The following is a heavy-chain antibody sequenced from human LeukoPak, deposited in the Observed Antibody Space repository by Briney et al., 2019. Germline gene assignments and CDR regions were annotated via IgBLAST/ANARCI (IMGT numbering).Heavy chain of an antibody. V-gene: IGHV1-18*01. CDR2: ISAYNGNT. D-gene: IGHD3-10*01. J-gene: IGHJ6*02. CDR3: ARRAMVRDYGMDV. CDR1: GYTFTSYG. Sequence: GASVKVSCKASGYTFTSYGINWVRQAPGQGLEWMGWISAYNGNTNYAQKLQGRVTMTTDTSTSTAYMELRSLRCDDTAVYYCARRAMVRDYGMDVWGQGTTVTVSS.